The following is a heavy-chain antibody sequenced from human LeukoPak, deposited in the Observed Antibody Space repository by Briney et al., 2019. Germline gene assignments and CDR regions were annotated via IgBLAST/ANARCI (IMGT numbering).Heavy chain of an antibody. J-gene: IGHJ4*02. CDR3: ARGVPAAVTNYFDY. CDR2: IYYSGST. Sequence: SQTLSLTCTVSGGSISSGDYYWSWIRQPPGKGLEWIGYIYYSGSTYYNPSLKSRATISVDTSKNQFSLKLSSVTAADTAVYYCARGVPAAVTNYFDYWGQGTLVTVSS. D-gene: IGHD2-2*01. V-gene: IGHV4-30-4*01. CDR1: GGSISSGDYY.